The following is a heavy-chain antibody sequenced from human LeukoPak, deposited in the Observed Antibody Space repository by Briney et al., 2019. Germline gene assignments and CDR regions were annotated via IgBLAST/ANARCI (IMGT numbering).Heavy chain of an antibody. Sequence: SETLSLTCTASGGSISSSSYYWGWLRQPPGKGLEWIGSVYYSGTTYYNPSLKSRVTISVDTSKNQFSLKLSSVTAADTAVYYCARACPYSSSFHFDYWGQGTLVTVSS. CDR3: ARACPYSSSFHFDY. J-gene: IGHJ4*02. CDR1: GGSISSSSYY. D-gene: IGHD6-6*01. CDR2: VYYSGTT. V-gene: IGHV4-39*07.